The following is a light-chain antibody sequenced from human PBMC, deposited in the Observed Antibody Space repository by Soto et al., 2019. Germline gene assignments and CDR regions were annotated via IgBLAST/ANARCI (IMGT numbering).Light chain of an antibody. CDR1: SSDVGGYNY. Sequence: QSALTQPRSVSGSPGQSVTISCTGTSSDVGGYNYVSWYQQHPGKAPKLMNYDVSKRPSGVPDRFSGSKSGNTASLTISGLQAEDEADYYCCSYAGSYRGVFGTGTKLTVL. CDR3: CSYAGSYRGV. J-gene: IGLJ1*01. V-gene: IGLV2-11*01. CDR2: DVS.